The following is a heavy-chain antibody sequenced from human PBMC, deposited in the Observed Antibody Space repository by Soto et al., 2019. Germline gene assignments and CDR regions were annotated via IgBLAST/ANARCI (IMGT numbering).Heavy chain of an antibody. CDR3: ARGRGVVVPAAEPVLRYFDWPHLDAFDI. CDR2: IYSGGST. J-gene: IGHJ3*02. Sequence: GGSLRLSCAASGFTVSSNYMSWVRQAPGKGLEWVSVIYSGGSTYYADSVKGRFTISRDNSKSTLYLPMNSLRAEDTAVYYCARGRGVVVPAAEPVLRYFDWPHLDAFDIWGQGTMVTVSS. CDR1: GFTVSSNY. D-gene: IGHD3-9*01. V-gene: IGHV3-66*01.